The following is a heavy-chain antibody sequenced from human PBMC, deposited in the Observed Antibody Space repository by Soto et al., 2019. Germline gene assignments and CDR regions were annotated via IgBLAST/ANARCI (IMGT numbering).Heavy chain of an antibody. D-gene: IGHD3-9*01. V-gene: IGHV4-4*07. CDR1: GGSISSYY. CDR3: AREAQGRYFDWSFDY. Sequence: SETLSLTCSVSGGSISSYYWSGIRQPAGKGLEWIGRIYTSGSTNYNPSLKSRVTMSVDTSKNQFSLKLSSVTAADTAVYYCAREAQGRYFDWSFDYWGQGTLVTVSS. J-gene: IGHJ4*02. CDR2: IYTSGST.